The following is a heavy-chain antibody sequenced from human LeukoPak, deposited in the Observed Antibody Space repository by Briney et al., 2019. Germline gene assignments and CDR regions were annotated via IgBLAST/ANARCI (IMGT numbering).Heavy chain of an antibody. J-gene: IGHJ4*02. CDR1: GGSFSGYY. CDR2: INHSGST. D-gene: IGHD3-3*01. Sequence: SETLSLTCTVSGGSFSGYYWSWIRQPPGKGLEWIGEINHSGSTNYNPSLKSRVTISVDTSKNQFSLKLSSVTAADTAVYYCARSAEWSPSFPNFDYWGQGTLVTVSS. V-gene: IGHV4-34*01. CDR3: ARSAEWSPSFPNFDY.